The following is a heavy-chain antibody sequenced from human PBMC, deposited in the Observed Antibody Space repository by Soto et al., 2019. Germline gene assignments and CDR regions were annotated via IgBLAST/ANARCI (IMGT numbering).Heavy chain of an antibody. CDR2: IYYSGST. J-gene: IGHJ4*02. CDR3: ARGYYDSSGYYYATYPFDY. Sequence: SETLSLTCTVSGGSVSSGSYYWSWIRQPPGKGLEWIGYIYYSGSTNYNPSLKSRVTISVDTSKNQFSLKLSSVTAADTAVYYCARGYYDSSGYYYATYPFDYWDQGTLVTVSS. D-gene: IGHD3-22*01. CDR1: GGSVSSGSYY. V-gene: IGHV4-61*01.